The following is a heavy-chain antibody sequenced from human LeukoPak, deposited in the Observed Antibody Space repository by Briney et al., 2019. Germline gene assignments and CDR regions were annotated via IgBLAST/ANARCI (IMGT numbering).Heavy chain of an antibody. D-gene: IGHD4-17*01. Sequence: ASVKVSCKASGNTFTRYYMHWVRQAPGQGLEWMGIVNPSGVSTIYAQNFQGRVTMTRDTSTSTAYMELSSLRSEDTAVYYCARDQNDYGLFDYWGQGTLVTVSS. J-gene: IGHJ4*02. CDR3: ARDQNDYGLFDY. CDR2: VNPSGVST. V-gene: IGHV1-46*01. CDR1: GNTFTRYY.